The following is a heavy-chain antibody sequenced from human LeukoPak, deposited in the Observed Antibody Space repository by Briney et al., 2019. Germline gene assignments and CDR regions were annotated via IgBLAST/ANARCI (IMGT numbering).Heavy chain of an antibody. CDR2: ISGSGDKT. Sequence: GGSLRLSCAASGFTFSTYVMSWVRQAPGKGLEWVSAISGSGDKTYYADSVKGRFTISRDNSKNTLYLQMNSLRAEDTAVYYCAGGPSDAFDIWGQGTMVTVSS. D-gene: IGHD3-16*01. V-gene: IGHV3-23*01. CDR3: AGGPSDAFDI. CDR1: GFTFSTYV. J-gene: IGHJ3*02.